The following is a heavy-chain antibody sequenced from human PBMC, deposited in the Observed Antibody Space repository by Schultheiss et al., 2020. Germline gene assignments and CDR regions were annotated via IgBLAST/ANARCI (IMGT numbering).Heavy chain of an antibody. V-gene: IGHV3-53*01. D-gene: IGHD1-26*01. CDR2: IYSDGST. Sequence: SCAVSGFNVNSHYMSWVRQVPGKGLEWVSVIYSDGSTYYGDFMKGRFTISRDNSKNTVYLQMNSVTTEDTALYYCARLAGVGGYWGQGTLVTVSS. J-gene: IGHJ4*02. CDR1: GFNVNSHY. CDR3: ARLAGVGGY.